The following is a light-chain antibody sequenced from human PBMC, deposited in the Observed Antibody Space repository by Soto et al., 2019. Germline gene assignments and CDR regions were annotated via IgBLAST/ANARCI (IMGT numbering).Light chain of an antibody. CDR1: SSNIGAGYD. V-gene: IGLV1-40*01. Sequence: LTQPPSVSGAPGQRVTISCTGSSSNIGAGYDVHWYQQLPGTAPKLLIYGNSNRPSGVPDRFSGSKSGTSASLAITGLQAEDEADYYCQSYDSSLSALYVFGTGTKLTVL. J-gene: IGLJ1*01. CDR3: QSYDSSLSALYV. CDR2: GNS.